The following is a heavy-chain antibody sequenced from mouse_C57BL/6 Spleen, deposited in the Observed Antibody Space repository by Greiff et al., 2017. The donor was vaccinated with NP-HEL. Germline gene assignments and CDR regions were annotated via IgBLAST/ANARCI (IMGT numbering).Heavy chain of an antibody. V-gene: IGHV1-64*01. D-gene: IGHD2-3*01. CDR2: IHPNSGST. CDR3: ARRASDGYLYYFDY. Sequence: QVQLQQPGAELVKPGASVKLSCKAFGYTFTSYWMHWVKQRPGQGLEWIGMIHPNSGSTNYNEKFKSKATLTVDKSSSTAYMQLSSLTSEDSAVYYCARRASDGYLYYFDYWGQGTTLTVSS. CDR1: GYTFTSYW. J-gene: IGHJ2*01.